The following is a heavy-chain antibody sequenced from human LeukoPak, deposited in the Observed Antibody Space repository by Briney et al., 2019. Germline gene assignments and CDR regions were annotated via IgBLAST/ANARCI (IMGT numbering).Heavy chain of an antibody. CDR1: GFIFSSYA. Sequence: GGSLRLSCGASGFIFSSYAISWVRQPPGKGLEWVSSITSGSSIYYADSVKGRLTISRDNARNSLYLQLNSLRGEDTAVYYCVRGDTRDYWGQGTLITVSS. CDR3: VRGDTRDY. CDR2: ITSGSSI. V-gene: IGHV3-21*01. J-gene: IGHJ4*02. D-gene: IGHD3-16*01.